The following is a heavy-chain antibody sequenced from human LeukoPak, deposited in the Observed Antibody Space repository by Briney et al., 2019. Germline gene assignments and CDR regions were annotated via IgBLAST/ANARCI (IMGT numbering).Heavy chain of an antibody. D-gene: IGHD2-15*01. V-gene: IGHV3-21*01. CDR2: ISGSSGYI. Sequence: AGGSLRLSCAASGFTFSSYNMNWVRQAPGKGLEWVSSISGSSGYIYYADSVKCRFAISRDNAKNSMYLQMNSLRAEDTAVYYCARDSCSGGSCYPPYYYYYGMDVWGQGTTVTVSS. CDR1: GFTFSSYN. CDR3: ARDSCSGGSCYPPYYYYYGMDV. J-gene: IGHJ6*02.